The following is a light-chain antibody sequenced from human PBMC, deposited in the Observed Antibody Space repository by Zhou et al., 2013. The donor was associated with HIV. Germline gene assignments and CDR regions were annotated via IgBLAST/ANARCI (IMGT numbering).Light chain of an antibody. CDR1: HGISNY. Sequence: DIQMTQSPSSLSASVGDRVTITCRASHGISNYLAWYQHRPGNVPTLLIYAASTRHSGVSSRFSGSGSGTEFVLTIAGLQPEDSATYFCQQADTLPVTFGGGTRVDI. V-gene: IGKV1-27*01. CDR3: QQADTLPVT. J-gene: IGKJ4*01. CDR2: AAS.